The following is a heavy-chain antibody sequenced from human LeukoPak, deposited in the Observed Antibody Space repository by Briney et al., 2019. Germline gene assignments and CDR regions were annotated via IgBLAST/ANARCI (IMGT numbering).Heavy chain of an antibody. Sequence: PGGSLRLSCAASGFTFSSYGMSWVRQAPGKGLEWVSAISGSGGSTYYADSVKGRFTISRDNAKNSLYLQMNSLRAEDTAVYYCARDYYDSSGYSLNAFDIWGQGTMVTVSS. V-gene: IGHV3-23*01. CDR2: ISGSGGST. J-gene: IGHJ3*02. CDR1: GFTFSSYG. CDR3: ARDYYDSSGYSLNAFDI. D-gene: IGHD3-22*01.